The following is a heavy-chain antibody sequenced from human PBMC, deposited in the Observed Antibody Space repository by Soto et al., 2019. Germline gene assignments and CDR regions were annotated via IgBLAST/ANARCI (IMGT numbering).Heavy chain of an antibody. V-gene: IGHV1-18*01. D-gene: IGHD3-16*01. CDR3: AREWGLTVSTLPGY. J-gene: IGHJ4*02. CDR1: GYTFTSYG. CDR2: ASTYNGNT. Sequence: ASVKVSCKASGYTFTSYGISWVPPAAGQGLEWMGRASTYNGNTNYAQKVHGRLTMATDTSTSTVYMELRSLGYDDTAVYYCAREWGLTVSTLPGYWGQETRVTVSS.